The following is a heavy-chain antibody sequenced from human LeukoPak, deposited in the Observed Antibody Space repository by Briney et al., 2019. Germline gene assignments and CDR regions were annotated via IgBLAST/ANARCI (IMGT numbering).Heavy chain of an antibody. D-gene: IGHD5-18*01. V-gene: IGHV4-39*07. CDR3: ARARREYSYGYRPNEMGHHFDH. CDR2: IYYSGST. J-gene: IGHJ4*02. Sequence: SETPSLTCTVSGGSISSSSYYWGWIRQPPGKGLEWIGSIYYSGSTYYNPSLKSRVTISVDTSKNQFSLKLSSVTAADTAVYYCARARREYSYGYRPNEMGHHFDHWGQGTLVTVSS. CDR1: GGSISSSSYY.